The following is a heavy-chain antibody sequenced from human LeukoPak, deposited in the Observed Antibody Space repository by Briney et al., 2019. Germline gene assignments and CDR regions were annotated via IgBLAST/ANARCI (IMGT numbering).Heavy chain of an antibody. CDR3: AKGGIMTIDAFDI. D-gene: IGHD4/OR15-4a*01. CDR2: ISGSGGST. J-gene: IGHJ3*02. Sequence: GGSLRPSCAASGFTFSSYAMSWVRQAPGKGLEWVSAISGSGGSTYYADSVKGRFTISRDNSKNTLYLQMNSLRAEDTAVYYCAKGGIMTIDAFDIWGQGTMVTVSS. CDR1: GFTFSSYA. V-gene: IGHV3-23*01.